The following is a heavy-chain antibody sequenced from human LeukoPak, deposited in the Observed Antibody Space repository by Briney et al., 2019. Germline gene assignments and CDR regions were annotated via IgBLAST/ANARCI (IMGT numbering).Heavy chain of an antibody. CDR1: GFTFSSYG. Sequence: PGRSLRLSCAASGFTFSSYGMHWVRQAPGKGLEWVAVLWFDGNNKYYADSVKGRFTISRDNSKNTLSLQMNSLRAEDTAVYYCARERLREVPECYFDYWGQGTLVTVSS. CDR3: ARERLREVPECYFDY. J-gene: IGHJ4*02. D-gene: IGHD1-26*01. V-gene: IGHV3-33*01. CDR2: LWFDGNNK.